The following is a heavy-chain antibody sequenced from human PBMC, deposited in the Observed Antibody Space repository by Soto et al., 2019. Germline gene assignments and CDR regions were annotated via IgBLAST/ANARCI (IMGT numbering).Heavy chain of an antibody. CDR2: IYYSGST. V-gene: IGHV4-39*01. CDR3: ARGDGLSMVRGVTPWIYYYYGMDV. CDR1: GGSISSSSYY. D-gene: IGHD3-10*01. Sequence: TLSLTCTVSGGSISSSSYYWGWIRQPPGKGLEWIGSIYYSGSTYYNPSLKSRVTISVDTSKNQFSLKLSPVTAADTAVYYCARGDGLSMVRGVTPWIYYYYGMDVWGQGTTVTVS. J-gene: IGHJ6*02.